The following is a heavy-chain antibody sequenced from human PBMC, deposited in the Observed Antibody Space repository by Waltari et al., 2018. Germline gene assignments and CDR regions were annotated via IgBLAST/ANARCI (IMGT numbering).Heavy chain of an antibody. J-gene: IGHJ4*02. CDR1: GFTFSSYA. CDR3: AKNGMVTHYFDY. Sequence: EVQLLESGGGLVQPGGSLRLSCAASGFTFSSYAMSWVRQAPGKGLGWVSAISGSCGSTYYADSVKGRFTISRDNSKNTLYLQMTSLRAEDTAVYYCAKNGMVTHYFDYWGQGTLVTVSS. CDR2: ISGSCGST. D-gene: IGHD2-8*01. V-gene: IGHV3-23*01.